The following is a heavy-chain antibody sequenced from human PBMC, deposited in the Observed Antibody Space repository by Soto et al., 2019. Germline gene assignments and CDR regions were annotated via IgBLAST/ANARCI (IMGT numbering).Heavy chain of an antibody. CDR1: GFTFSSYA. Sequence: RLSCAASGFTFSSYAMSWVRQAPGKGLEWVSAISGSGGSTYYADSVKGRFTISRDNSKNTLYLQMNSLRAEDTAVYYCAKDSGYYDTTGPSKHWGQAILVTL. J-gene: IGHJ1*01. CDR2: ISGSGGST. D-gene: IGHD3-22*01. V-gene: IGHV3-23*01. CDR3: AKDSGYYDTTGPSKH.